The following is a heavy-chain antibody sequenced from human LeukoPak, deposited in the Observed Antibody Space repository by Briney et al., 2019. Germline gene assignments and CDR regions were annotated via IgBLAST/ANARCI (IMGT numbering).Heavy chain of an antibody. D-gene: IGHD3-10*01. CDR3: TTSPDPGDY. Sequence: PGGSLRLSCAASGFTFSDSAIHWVRQASGKGLEWGGRIRSKANSYATAYAESVKGRFTISRDDSKNTAYLQMNSLRTEDTAVYYCTTSPDPGDYWGQGTLVTVSS. CDR1: GFTFSDSA. CDR2: IRSKANSYAT. J-gene: IGHJ4*02. V-gene: IGHV3-73*01.